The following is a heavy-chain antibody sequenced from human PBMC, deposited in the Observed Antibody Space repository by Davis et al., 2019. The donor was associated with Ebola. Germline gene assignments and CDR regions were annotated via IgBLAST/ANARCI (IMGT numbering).Heavy chain of an antibody. CDR1: GGSISSYY. V-gene: IGHV4-59*01. D-gene: IGHD2-21*01. CDR2: IYYSGST. CDR3: ARGIAYCGGDCSQGDAFDI. Sequence: PSETLSLTCTVSGGSISSYYWSWIRQPPGKGLEWIGYIYYSGSTNYNPSLKSRVTISVDTSKNQFSLKLSSVTAADTAVYYCARGIAYCGGDCSQGDAFDIWGQGTMVTVSS. J-gene: IGHJ3*02.